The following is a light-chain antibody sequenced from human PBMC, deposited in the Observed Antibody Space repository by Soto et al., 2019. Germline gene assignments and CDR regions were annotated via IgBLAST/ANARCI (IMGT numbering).Light chain of an antibody. CDR1: SSDVGSYNL. Sequence: QSVLTQPASVSGSPGQSITISCTGTSSDVGSYNLVSWYQQHPGKAPKLVIYEVSKRPSGVSNRFSGSKSGNTASLTISGLQAEDEADYYCCSYAGSFYVFGTGTKVTVL. CDR3: CSYAGSFYV. J-gene: IGLJ1*01. V-gene: IGLV2-23*02. CDR2: EVS.